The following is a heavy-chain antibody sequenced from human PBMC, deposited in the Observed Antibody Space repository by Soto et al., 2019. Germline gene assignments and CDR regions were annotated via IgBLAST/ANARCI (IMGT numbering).Heavy chain of an antibody. CDR1: GGTFSSYA. J-gene: IGHJ6*02. D-gene: IGHD2-2*01. CDR2: IIPIFGTA. V-gene: IGHV1-69*01. Sequence: QVQLVQSGAEVKKPGSSVKVSCKASGGTFSSYAISWVRQAPGQGLEWMGGIIPIFGTANYAQKFQGRVTITADESTSTAYMELSSLRSEDTAVYYCARDKDIVVVPAATYYYYYGMDVWGQGTTVTVSS. CDR3: ARDKDIVVVPAATYYYYYGMDV.